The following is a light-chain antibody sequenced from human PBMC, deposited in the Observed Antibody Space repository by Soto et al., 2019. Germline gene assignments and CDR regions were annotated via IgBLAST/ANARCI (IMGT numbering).Light chain of an antibody. J-gene: IGKJ5*01. CDR1: QSVLSSSNNRNY. V-gene: IGKV4-1*01. CDR2: WAS. CDR3: QQYYSSPIT. Sequence: IVMTQSPDSLAVSLGERATINCKSSQSVLSSSNNRNYLAWFQQKPGQPPKALIYWASTRESGVPDRFSGSGSGTDFTLTISSPQAEDVAVYYCQQYYSSPITVGQGTRLEIK.